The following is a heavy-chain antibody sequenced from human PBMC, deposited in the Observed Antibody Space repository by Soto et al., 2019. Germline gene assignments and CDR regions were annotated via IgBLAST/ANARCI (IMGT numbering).Heavy chain of an antibody. CDR2: IIPILGIA. J-gene: IGHJ2*01. V-gene: IGHV1-69*02. Sequence: QVQLVQSGAEVKKPGSSVKVSCKASGGTFSSYTISWVRQAPGQGLEWMGRIIPILGIANYEQKFQGRVTITADKSTSTAYMELSSLRSEDTAVYYCARSPLDYGDYDGYWYFDLWGRGTLVTVSS. CDR3: ARSPLDYGDYDGYWYFDL. CDR1: GGTFSSYT. D-gene: IGHD4-17*01.